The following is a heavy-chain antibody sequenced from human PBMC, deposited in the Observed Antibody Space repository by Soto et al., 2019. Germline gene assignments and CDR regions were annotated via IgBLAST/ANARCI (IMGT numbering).Heavy chain of an antibody. J-gene: IGHJ4*02. D-gene: IGHD2-21*02. V-gene: IGHV3-33*01. CDR2: IWYDGSNK. CDR1: GFTFSSYG. Sequence: GESLRLSCASSGFTFSSYGMHWVRQAPGKGLEWVAVIWYDGSNKYYADSVKGRFTISRDNSKNALYLQMNSLRAEDTAVYYCAREAYCGGDCYSPPHFDYWGQGT. CDR3: AREAYCGGDCYSPPHFDY.